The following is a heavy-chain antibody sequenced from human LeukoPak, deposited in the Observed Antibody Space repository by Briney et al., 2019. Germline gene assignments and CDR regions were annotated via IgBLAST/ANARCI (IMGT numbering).Heavy chain of an antibody. CDR1: GGSISSYY. D-gene: IGHD2-2*01. CDR3: ARDIVVVPAAPYYYYYGMDV. V-gene: IGHV4-4*07. J-gene: IGHJ6*02. Sequence: SETLSLTCTVSGGSISSYYWSWIRQPAGKGLEWIGRIYTSGSTNYNPSLKSRVTMSVDTSKNQFSLKLSSVTAADTAVYYCARDIVVVPAAPYYYYYGMDVWGQGTTVTVSS. CDR2: IYTSGST.